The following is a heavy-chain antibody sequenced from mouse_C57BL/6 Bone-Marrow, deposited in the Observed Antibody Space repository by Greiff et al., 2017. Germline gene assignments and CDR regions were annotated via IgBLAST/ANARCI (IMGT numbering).Heavy chain of an antibody. V-gene: IGHV1-72*01. CDR2: IDPNSGGT. CDR1: GYTFTSYW. J-gene: IGHJ1*03. Sequence: QVQLQQSGAELVKPGASVKLSCKASGYTFTSYWMHWVKQRPGRGLEWIGRIDPNSGGTKYNEKFKSKATLTVDKPSSTAYMQLSSLTSEDSAVYYCARSSITTVVAPSYWYFDVWGTGTTVTVSS. D-gene: IGHD1-1*01. CDR3: ARSSITTVVAPSYWYFDV.